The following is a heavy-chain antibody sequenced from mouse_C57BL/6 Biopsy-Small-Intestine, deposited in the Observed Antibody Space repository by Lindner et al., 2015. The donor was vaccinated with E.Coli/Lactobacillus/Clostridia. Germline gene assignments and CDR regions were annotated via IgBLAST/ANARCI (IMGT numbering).Heavy chain of an antibody. Sequence: VQLQESGPELVKPGASVKISCKASGYTFTDYYIDWVKRRPGQGLEWIGWIYPGSGNTKYNEKFKGKATLTVDTSSSTTYMQFSSLTSEDSAVYFCARRPILGYFDVWGAGTTVTVSS. J-gene: IGHJ1*01. CDR1: GYTFTDYY. V-gene: IGHV1-84*01. CDR2: IYPGSGNT. CDR3: ARRPILGYFDV.